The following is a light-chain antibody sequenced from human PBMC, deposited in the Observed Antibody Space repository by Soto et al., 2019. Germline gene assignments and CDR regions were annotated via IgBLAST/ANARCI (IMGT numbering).Light chain of an antibody. Sequence: AIRMTKSPSSLSASTGDRVTITCRASQGISSYLAWYQQKPGKAPKLLIYAASTLQSGVPSRFSGSGAGTDFTLTISCLQSEDFATYYCQQYYSYPLAFGQGTKVEIK. CDR2: AAS. CDR1: QGISSY. J-gene: IGKJ1*01. CDR3: QQYYSYPLA. V-gene: IGKV1-8*01.